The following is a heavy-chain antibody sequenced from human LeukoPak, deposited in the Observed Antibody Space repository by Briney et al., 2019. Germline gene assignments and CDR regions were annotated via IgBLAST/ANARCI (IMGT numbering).Heavy chain of an antibody. Sequence: EPGGSLRLSCAASGFTFRDYWMHWVRQAPGKGLMWVSRIHTDGSASYADSVKGRFTISRDNAKNTLYLQMNSLRAEDTALYYCARDGSLPDYWGQGTLVTVS. CDR1: GFTFRDYW. CDR2: IHTDGSA. V-gene: IGHV3-74*01. J-gene: IGHJ4*02. CDR3: ARDGSLPDY.